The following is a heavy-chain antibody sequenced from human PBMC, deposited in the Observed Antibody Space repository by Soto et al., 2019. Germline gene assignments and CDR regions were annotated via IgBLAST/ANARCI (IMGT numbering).Heavy chain of an antibody. J-gene: IGHJ6*01. D-gene: IGHD5-18*01. CDR1: GSILSNYA. Sequence: QVQLVESGGGVVQPGKSLKLSCAASGSILSNYAMHWVRQAPGKGLEWVAVISHDGTNKYYADSVKGRFTISRDNSKNSLFLQMNSLRVDDTAVYYCARPXXGYTYGRYYYYGL. V-gene: IGHV3-30-3*01. CDR3: ARPXXGYTYGRYYYYGL. CDR2: ISHDGTNK.